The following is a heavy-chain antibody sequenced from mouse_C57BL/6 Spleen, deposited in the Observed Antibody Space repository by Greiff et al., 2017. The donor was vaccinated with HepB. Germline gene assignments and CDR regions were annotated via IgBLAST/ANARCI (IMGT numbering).Heavy chain of an antibody. V-gene: IGHV3-8*01. CDR1: GYSITSDY. Sequence: VQLQQSGPGLVKPSQSLSLTCSATGYSITSDYWNWVRKFPGNKLEYMGYISYSGSTYYNPSLKSRISITRDTSKNQYSLQWNSVTTEDTATYYCARGVVGCSYSGFAYWGQGTLVTVSA. CDR3: ARGVVGCSYSGFAY. J-gene: IGHJ3*01. CDR2: ISYSGST. D-gene: IGHD1-1*01.